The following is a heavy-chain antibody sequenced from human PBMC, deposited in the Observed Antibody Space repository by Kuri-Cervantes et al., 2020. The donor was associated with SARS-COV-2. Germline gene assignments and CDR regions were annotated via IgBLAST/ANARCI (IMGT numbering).Heavy chain of an antibody. CDR2: ISSSGSTI. V-gene: IGHV3-48*03. D-gene: IGHD2-2*02. CDR1: GFTFSSYE. J-gene: IGHJ3*01. CDR3: ARDRSIVLVPAAIGLDAFSV. Sequence: GGSLRLSGAASGFTFSSYEMNWVRQAPGKGLEWVSYISSSGSTIYYADSVKGRFTISRDNGKNSLYLQMDSLRAEDTAVYYCARDRSIVLVPAAIGLDAFSVWGQGTMVTVSS.